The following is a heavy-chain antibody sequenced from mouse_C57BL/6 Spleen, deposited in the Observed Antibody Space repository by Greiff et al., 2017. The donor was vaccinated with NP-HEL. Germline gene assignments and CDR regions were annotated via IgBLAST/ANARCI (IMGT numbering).Heavy chain of an antibody. D-gene: IGHD1-1*01. CDR2: INPSTGGT. J-gene: IGHJ2*01. V-gene: IGHV1-42*01. CDR1: GYSFTGYY. CDR3: ARPTTVVALDY. Sequence: EVKLQESGPELVKPGASVKISCKASGYSFTGYYMNWVKQSPEKSLEWIGEINPSTGGTTYNQKFKAKATLTVDKSSSTAYMQLKSLTSEDSAVYYCARPTTVVALDYWGQGTTLTVSS.